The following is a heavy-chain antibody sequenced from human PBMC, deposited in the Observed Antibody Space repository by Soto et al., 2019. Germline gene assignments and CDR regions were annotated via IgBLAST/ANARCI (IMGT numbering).Heavy chain of an antibody. D-gene: IGHD6-19*01. Sequence: PGWSLRLSCAASGFTFSSYWMSWVRQAPGKGLEWVANIKQDGSEKYYVDSVKGRFTISRDNAKNSLYLQMNSLRAEDTAVYYCARVGYSSGWYFENYYYGMDVWGQGTTVTVSS. CDR2: IKQDGSEK. V-gene: IGHV3-7*01. J-gene: IGHJ6*02. CDR1: GFTFSSYW. CDR3: ARVGYSSGWYFENYYYGMDV.